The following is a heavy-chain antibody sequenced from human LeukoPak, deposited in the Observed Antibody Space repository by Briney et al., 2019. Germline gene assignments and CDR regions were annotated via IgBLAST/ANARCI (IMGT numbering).Heavy chain of an antibody. Sequence: GESLRISCKGSGYSFTRYWISWVRQMPGKGLEWMERLYHSDSYTNYSPSFQGHVTISADKSISTAYLQWSSLKASDTAMYYCARHEAYYDILTATYYYYGMDVWGKGTTVTVSS. V-gene: IGHV5-10-1*01. CDR3: ARHEAYYDILTATYYYYGMDV. CDR2: LYHSDSYT. D-gene: IGHD3-9*01. J-gene: IGHJ6*04. CDR1: GYSFTRYW.